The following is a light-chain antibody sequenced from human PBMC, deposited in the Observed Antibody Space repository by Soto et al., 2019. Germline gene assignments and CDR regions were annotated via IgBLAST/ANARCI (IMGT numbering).Light chain of an antibody. CDR1: SSNIGTGFD. CDR2: ANT. Sequence: QSVLTQPPSVSGAPGQRVTISCTGSSSNIGTGFDVHWYQHLPGTAPKLLIYANTNRPSGVPGRFSASKSGTAASLAITGLQAEDEADYYCQSYDSTLSSYVFGPGTQLTVL. CDR3: QSYDSTLSSYV. V-gene: IGLV1-40*01. J-gene: IGLJ1*01.